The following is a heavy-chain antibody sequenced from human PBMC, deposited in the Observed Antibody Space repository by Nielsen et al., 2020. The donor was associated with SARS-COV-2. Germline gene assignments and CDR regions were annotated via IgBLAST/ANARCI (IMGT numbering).Heavy chain of an antibody. J-gene: IGHJ4*02. D-gene: IGHD3-3*01. CDR2: ISYSGST. CDR3: AGTLTIFGVAPTLDY. CDR1: GGSISAYY. V-gene: IGHV4-59*13. Sequence: SETLSLTCTVSGGSISAYYWSWIRQPPGKGLEWIGYISYSGSTNYSPSLKSRVTISLDTSKSQFSLRLSSVTAADTAVYYCAGTLTIFGVAPTLDYWGQGTLVTVSS.